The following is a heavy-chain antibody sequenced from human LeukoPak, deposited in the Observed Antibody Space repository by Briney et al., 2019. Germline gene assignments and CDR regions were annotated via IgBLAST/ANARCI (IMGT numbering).Heavy chain of an antibody. D-gene: IGHD6-13*01. Sequence: GESLKISCKGSGYSFTSYWIGWVRQMPGKGLEWMGIIYPGDSDTRYSPSFQGQVTISADKSISTAYLQWSSLKASDTAMHYCARLSYSSSWYGSGAFDIWGQGTMVTVSS. CDR3: ARLSYSSSWYGSGAFDI. J-gene: IGHJ3*02. CDR1: GYSFTSYW. V-gene: IGHV5-51*01. CDR2: IYPGDSDT.